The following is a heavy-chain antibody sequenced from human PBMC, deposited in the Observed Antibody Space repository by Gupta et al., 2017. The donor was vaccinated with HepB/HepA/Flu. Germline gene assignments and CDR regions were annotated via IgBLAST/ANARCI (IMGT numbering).Heavy chain of an antibody. V-gene: IGHV3-7*01. CDR3: ASGPDHGDY. Sequence: VESGGGLVQPGGSLRLSCAASGFTFPTYWMTWVRQSPGRGLEWVANIRPDGSTKAYVDSAKGRFTISRDNAKNSLYLQMDSQRVEDTAVYYCASGPDHGDYWGQGTLGTVSS. J-gene: IGHJ4*02. CDR2: IRPDGSTK. CDR1: GFTFPTYW.